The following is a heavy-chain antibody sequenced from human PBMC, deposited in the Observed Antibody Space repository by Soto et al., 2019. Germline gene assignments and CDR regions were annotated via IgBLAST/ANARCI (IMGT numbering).Heavy chain of an antibody. V-gene: IGHV5-51*01. Sequence: GESLKISCKGSEYSFTSYWIGWVRQMPGKGLEWMGIIYPGDSDTRNSPSFQGQATIAAARSISTAYLQWSSLKASDTAMYYCASPTLYGISTSCWFDAFDIWGQGTMVTVSS. CDR2: IYPGDSDT. CDR3: ASPTLYGISTSCWFDAFDI. J-gene: IGHJ3*02. CDR1: EYSFTSYW. D-gene: IGHD2-2*01.